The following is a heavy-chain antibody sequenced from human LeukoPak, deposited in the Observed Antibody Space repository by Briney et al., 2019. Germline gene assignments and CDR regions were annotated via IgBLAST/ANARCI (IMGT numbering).Heavy chain of an antibody. J-gene: IGHJ3*02. V-gene: IGHV3-48*04. Sequence: GGSLRLSCAASGFTFSSYSMNWVRQAPGKGLEWVSYISSSSSTIYYADSVKGRFTISRDNAKNSLYLQMNSLRAEDTAVYYCARDHPKKDAFDIWGQGTMVTISS. CDR3: ARDHPKKDAFDI. CDR2: ISSSSSTI. CDR1: GFTFSSYS.